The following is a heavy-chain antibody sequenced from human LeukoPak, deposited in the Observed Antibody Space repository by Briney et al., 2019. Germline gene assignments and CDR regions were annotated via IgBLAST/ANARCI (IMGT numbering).Heavy chain of an antibody. CDR1: GYIFTSYA. J-gene: IGHJ4*02. CDR3: ARDQKTYYYDSSGYYFDY. D-gene: IGHD3-22*01. CDR2: INTNTGNP. V-gene: IGHV7-4-1*02. Sequence: GASVKVSCKASGYIFTSYAMNWVRQAPGQGPEWMGWINTNTGNPTYAQGFTGRFVFSLDTSVSTAYLQISSLKAEDTAVYYCARDQKTYYYDSSGYYFDYWGQGTLVTVSS.